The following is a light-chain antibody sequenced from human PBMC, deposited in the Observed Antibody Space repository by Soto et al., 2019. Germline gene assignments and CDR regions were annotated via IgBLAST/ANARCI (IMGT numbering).Light chain of an antibody. Sequence: EIVFTQSPATLSLSPVERATLSCMASQSVNNFLAWYQQRPGQAPRLLMYEASNRATGVPARFSGSGSGTDFTLTISSLEPEDFAIYYCQQRRNWPPTFGQGTKVDIK. CDR3: QQRRNWPPT. J-gene: IGKJ1*01. V-gene: IGKV3-11*01. CDR1: QSVNNF. CDR2: EAS.